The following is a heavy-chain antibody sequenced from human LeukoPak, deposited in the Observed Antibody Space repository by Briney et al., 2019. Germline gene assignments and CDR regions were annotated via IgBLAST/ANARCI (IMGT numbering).Heavy chain of an antibody. CDR3: ARSPDYGDFFDY. CDR2: INPNSGGT. J-gene: IGHJ4*02. V-gene: IGHV1-2*06. Sequence: AXXXVSCKASGYTFTGYYMHWVRQAPGQGVEWMGRINPNSGGTNYAQKFQGRVNMTRDTSKSTAYMELSRLRSDDTAVYYCARSPDYGDFFDYWGQGTLVTVSS. CDR1: GYTFTGYY. D-gene: IGHD4-17*01.